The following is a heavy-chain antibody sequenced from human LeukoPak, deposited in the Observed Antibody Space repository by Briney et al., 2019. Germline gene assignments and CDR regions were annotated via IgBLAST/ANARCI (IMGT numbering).Heavy chain of an antibody. CDR3: ATVGYGDYGFEY. CDR2: IYYSGST. Sequence: PSQTLSLTCTVSGGSISSGGYYWSWIRQHPGKGLEWIGFIYYSGSTYYSPSLKSRVIISVDTSKNQFSLKLNSVTAADTAVYYCATVGYGDYGFEYWGQGTLVTVSS. V-gene: IGHV4-31*03. CDR1: GGSISSGGYY. J-gene: IGHJ4*02. D-gene: IGHD4-17*01.